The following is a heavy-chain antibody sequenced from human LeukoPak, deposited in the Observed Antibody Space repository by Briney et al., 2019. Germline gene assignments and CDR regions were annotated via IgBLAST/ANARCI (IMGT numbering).Heavy chain of an antibody. CDR2: IYYSGNT. Sequence: ASETLSLTCTVSGGSISPYYWSWIRPPPGKGLEWLGYIYYSGNTDYNPSLKSRVAISVDTSKNQFSLKLSSVTAADTAVYYCARSTGSTMFIDYWGQGTLVTVSS. D-gene: IGHD3-10*02. CDR1: GGSISPYY. CDR3: ARSTGSTMFIDY. J-gene: IGHJ4*02. V-gene: IGHV4-59*01.